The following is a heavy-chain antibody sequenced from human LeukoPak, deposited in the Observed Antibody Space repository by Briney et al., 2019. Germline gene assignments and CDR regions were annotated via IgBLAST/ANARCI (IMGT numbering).Heavy chain of an antibody. Sequence: SETLSLTCTVSGGSISSYYWSWIRQPPGKGLEGIGYIYYSGSTNYNPSLKSRVTISVDTSKNQFSLKLSSVTAADTAVYYCARFGATTESYFDYWGQGTLVTVSS. CDR3: ARFGATTESYFDY. CDR1: GGSISSYY. D-gene: IGHD1-26*01. CDR2: IYYSGST. J-gene: IGHJ4*02. V-gene: IGHV4-59*08.